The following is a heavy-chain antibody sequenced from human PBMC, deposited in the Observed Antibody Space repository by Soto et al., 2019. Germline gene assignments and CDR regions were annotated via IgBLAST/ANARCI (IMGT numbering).Heavy chain of an antibody. J-gene: IGHJ6*02. CDR3: ASSSWAGNIFYYGMDV. CDR1: GQSLTSYA. CDR2: INGGNGNT. Sequence: QVPLVQSGADVKQSGASVRVSCKASGQSLTSYAMHWVRQAPGQRLEWMGWINGGNGNTRYSPKFQDRVTITRDTSASTVYMEVSSLRSEDTAVYFCASSSWAGNIFYYGMDVWGQGTTVTVS. D-gene: IGHD3-9*01. V-gene: IGHV1-3*01.